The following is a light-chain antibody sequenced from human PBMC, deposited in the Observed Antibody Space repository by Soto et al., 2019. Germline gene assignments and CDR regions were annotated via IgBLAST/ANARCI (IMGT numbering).Light chain of an antibody. CDR3: SSYASSSTLV. V-gene: IGLV2-14*01. CDR1: SSDVGTYNY. CDR2: DVS. J-gene: IGLJ1*01. Sequence: QSALTQPASVSGSPGQSITISCTGTSSDVGTYNYVSWYQQHPGKAPKLMIYDVSNRPSGVSNRFSGSKSGNTASLTISGLQAEDEADYYRSSYASSSTLVFGPGTKVTVL.